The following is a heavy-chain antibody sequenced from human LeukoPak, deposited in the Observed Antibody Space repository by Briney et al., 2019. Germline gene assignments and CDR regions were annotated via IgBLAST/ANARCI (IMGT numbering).Heavy chain of an antibody. CDR1: GFTFSSYS. D-gene: IGHD3-3*01. J-gene: IGHJ4*02. CDR3: ARDEGDFWSGYYFDY. V-gene: IGHV3-21*01. Sequence: KPGGSLRLSCAASGFTFSSYSMNWVRQAPGKGLEWVSSISSSSGYIYYADSVKGRFTISRDNAKNSLYLQINSLRAEDTAVYYCARDEGDFWSGYYFDYWGQGTLVTVSS. CDR2: ISSSSGYI.